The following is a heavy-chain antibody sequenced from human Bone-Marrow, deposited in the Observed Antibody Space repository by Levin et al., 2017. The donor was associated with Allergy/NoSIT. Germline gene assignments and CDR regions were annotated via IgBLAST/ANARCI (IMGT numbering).Heavy chain of an antibody. CDR1: GFTFSRYW. V-gene: IGHV3-7*01. CDR2: IKQDGSET. D-gene: IGHD5-12*01. Sequence: LSLTCAASGFTFSRYWMTWVRQAPGKGLEWLANIKQDGSETYYLDSVEGRFTISRDNAKNSLFLQMNSLTAADTAVYYCARGLEYSGLPWGQGTLVTVSS. CDR3: ARGLEYSGLP. J-gene: IGHJ5*02.